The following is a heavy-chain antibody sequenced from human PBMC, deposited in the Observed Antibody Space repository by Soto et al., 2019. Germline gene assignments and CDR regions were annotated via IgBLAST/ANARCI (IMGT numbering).Heavy chain of an antibody. CDR1: GGSVSNSNYY. CDR2: VYYRGRS. D-gene: IGHD2-8*01. J-gene: IGHJ4*02. Sequence: ASETLSLTCTVCGGSVSNSNYYWGWIRQSPGKGLEWIGSVYYRGRSYSKSSVKSRVTISVDTSKNQFSLNLNSVTASDTAVYYCVSQRTSVLTQAYFDYWGPGALVTVSS. V-gene: IGHV4-39*01. CDR3: VSQRTSVLTQAYFDY.